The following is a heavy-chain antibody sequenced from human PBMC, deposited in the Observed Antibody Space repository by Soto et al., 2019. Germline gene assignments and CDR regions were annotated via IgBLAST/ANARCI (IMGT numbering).Heavy chain of an antibody. V-gene: IGHV1-3*01. CDR2: INAGNGNT. CDR3: VNALGPYYFDY. Sequence: GASVKVSCKASGYTFTSYAMHWVRQAPGQRLEWMGWINAGNGNTKYSQKFQGRVTITRDTSASTAYMELSSLRSEDTAVYYCVNALGPYYFDYWGQGTLVTVSS. D-gene: IGHD3-16*01. J-gene: IGHJ4*02. CDR1: GYTFTSYA.